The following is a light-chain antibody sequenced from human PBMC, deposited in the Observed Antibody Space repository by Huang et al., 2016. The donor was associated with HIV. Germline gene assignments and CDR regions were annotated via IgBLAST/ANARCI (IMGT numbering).Light chain of an antibody. V-gene: IGKV1-NL1*01. CDR2: ATS. Sequence: DIQMTQSPSSLSASVGDRVTITCRASQGIGNSLAWYQQKPEKAPRLLLYATSTLESGVPARFSGGGSGTHYTLSINTLQPEDIASYYCQQYHSLPWTFGQGTKVEIK. J-gene: IGKJ1*01. CDR1: QGIGNS. CDR3: QQYHSLPWT.